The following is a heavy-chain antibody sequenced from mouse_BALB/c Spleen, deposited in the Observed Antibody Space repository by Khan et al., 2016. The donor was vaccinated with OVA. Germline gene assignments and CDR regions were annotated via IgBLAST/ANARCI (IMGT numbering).Heavy chain of an antibody. CDR1: GFTFTDYY. CDR2: IRNKANGYTT. CDR3: ARDNPYAMDY. V-gene: IGHV7-3*02. Sequence: EVQLQESGGGLVQPGGSLRLSCATSGFTFTDYYMSWVRQPPGKALEWLGFIRNKANGYTTEYSASVKGRFTISRDNSQSILYLQMNTLGAEDSATYYCARDNPYAMDYWGQGTSVTVSS. J-gene: IGHJ4*01.